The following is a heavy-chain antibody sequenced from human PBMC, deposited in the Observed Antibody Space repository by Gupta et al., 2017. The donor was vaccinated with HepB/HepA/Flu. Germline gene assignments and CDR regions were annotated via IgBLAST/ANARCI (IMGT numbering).Heavy chain of an antibody. CDR2: ITPFNGQT. Sequence: QAQLVQSGAELAKPGASVKVSCEASGYNFRNYAITWVRQAPGQGLEWIGWITPFNGQTNYAQKFQGRVALTTDTSTRTAYMELWNLRSDDTAVYYCARRAGAYLLYYYMDVWGEGTAVTVSS. CDR1: GYNFRNYA. D-gene: IGHD2/OR15-2a*01. CDR3: ARRAGAYLLYYYMDV. J-gene: IGHJ6*03. V-gene: IGHV1-18*01.